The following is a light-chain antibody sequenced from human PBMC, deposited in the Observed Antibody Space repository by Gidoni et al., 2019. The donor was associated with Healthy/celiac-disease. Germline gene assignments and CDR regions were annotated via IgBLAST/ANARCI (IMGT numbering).Light chain of an antibody. Sequence: EIVMTQSPATLSVSPGERATLSCRASQSVNSNLAWYQQKPGQAPRLLIYGASTRATGIPARFSGSGSGTEFTLTISSLQSEDCAVYYCQQYNNWPMYTFGQGTKLEIK. V-gene: IGKV3-15*01. CDR1: QSVNSN. CDR3: QQYNNWPMYT. J-gene: IGKJ2*01. CDR2: GAS.